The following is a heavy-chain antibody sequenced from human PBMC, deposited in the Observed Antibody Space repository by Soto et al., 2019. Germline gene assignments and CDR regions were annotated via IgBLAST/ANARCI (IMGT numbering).Heavy chain of an antibody. Sequence: EVQMLESGGGLVHPGGSLRLSCAASGFTFSNYAMNWVRQAPGKGLEWVSSISGSGRNTYDADSVKGRLTISRDSSKNTLYLQMNSLRVEDTGVYYCAKDLNGSGSFTSYYHYGMDVWGQGTRVTVSS. CDR3: AKDLNGSGSFTSYYHYGMDV. CDR2: ISGSGRNT. D-gene: IGHD3-10*01. J-gene: IGHJ6*02. CDR1: GFTFSNYA. V-gene: IGHV3-23*01.